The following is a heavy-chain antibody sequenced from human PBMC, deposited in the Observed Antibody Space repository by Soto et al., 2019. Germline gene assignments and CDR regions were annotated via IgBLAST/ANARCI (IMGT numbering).Heavy chain of an antibody. D-gene: IGHD3-16*02. CDR3: ARDLGDDYIWGSYRSLSTFDY. Sequence: GASVKVSCKASGYTFTSYGISWVRQAPGQGLEWMGWISAYNGNTNYAQKLQGRVTMTTDTSTSTAYMELRSLRSDDTAVYYCARDLGDDYIWGSYRSLSTFDYWGQGTLVTVSS. J-gene: IGHJ4*02. V-gene: IGHV1-18*01. CDR2: ISAYNGNT. CDR1: GYTFTSYG.